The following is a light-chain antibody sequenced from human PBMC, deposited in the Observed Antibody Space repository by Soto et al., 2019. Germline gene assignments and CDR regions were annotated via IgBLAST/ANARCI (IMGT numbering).Light chain of an antibody. CDR3: QQYASSRMYT. J-gene: IGKJ2*01. CDR2: GAS. Sequence: EIVLTQSPGTLSLSPGERATLSCRASQSVSSSYLAWYQQKPGQAPRLLIYGASSRATGIPDRFSGSGSGTDLTLTISRLEPEDFAVHYCQQYASSRMYTFGQGTKLEIK. CDR1: QSVSSSY. V-gene: IGKV3-20*01.